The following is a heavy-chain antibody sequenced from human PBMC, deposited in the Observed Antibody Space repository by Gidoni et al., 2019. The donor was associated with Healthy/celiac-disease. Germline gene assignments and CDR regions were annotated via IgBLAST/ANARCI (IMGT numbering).Heavy chain of an antibody. CDR2: SSGSGGST. Sequence: EVQLLESGGGLVQPGGALSTSCAASGFPFNRSALSWVRQGPGKGLEWVSASSGSGGSTYYADAVNGRFTISRDNSKNTLYLQMNSLRAEDTAVYYCAKDPQDFWSGYYEDYFDYWGQGTLVNVSS. CDR1: GFPFNRSA. V-gene: IGHV3-23*01. CDR3: AKDPQDFWSGYYEDYFDY. D-gene: IGHD3-3*01. J-gene: IGHJ4*02.